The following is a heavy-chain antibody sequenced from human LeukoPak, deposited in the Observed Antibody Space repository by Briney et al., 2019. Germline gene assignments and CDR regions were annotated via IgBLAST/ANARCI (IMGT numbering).Heavy chain of an antibody. Sequence: PGGSLRLSCAASGFTFSSYSMNWVRQAPGKGLEWVSSISSSSSYIYYADSVKGRFTISRDNAKNSLYLQMNSLRAEDTAVYYCASLYCSGGSCHSLWGQGTLVTVSS. V-gene: IGHV3-21*01. CDR3: ASLYCSGGSCHSL. J-gene: IGHJ4*02. CDR1: GFTFSSYS. CDR2: ISSSSSYI. D-gene: IGHD2-15*01.